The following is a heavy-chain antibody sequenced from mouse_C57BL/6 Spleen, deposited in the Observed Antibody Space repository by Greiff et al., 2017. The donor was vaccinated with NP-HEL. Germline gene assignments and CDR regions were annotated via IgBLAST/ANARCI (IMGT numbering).Heavy chain of an antibody. CDR3: TARKLRYYCMDY. J-gene: IGHJ4*01. V-gene: IGHV1-15*01. CDR2: IDPETGGT. CDR1: GYTFTDYE. D-gene: IGHD1-1*01. Sequence: QVHVKQSGAELVRPGASVTLSCKASGYTFTDYEMHWVKQTPVHGLEWIGAIDPETGGTAYNQKFKGKAILTADKSSSTAYMELRSLTSEDSAVYYWTARKLRYYCMDYWGQGTSGTGSS.